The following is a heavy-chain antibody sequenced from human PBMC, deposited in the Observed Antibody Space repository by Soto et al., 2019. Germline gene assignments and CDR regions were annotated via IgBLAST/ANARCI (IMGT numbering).Heavy chain of an antibody. V-gene: IGHV3-48*02. CDR1: GFTFSTYT. CDR3: ARGVGYSYGFDY. J-gene: IGHJ4*02. Sequence: EVQVVESGGGLVQPGGSLRLSCAASGFTFSTYTMNWVRQAPGKGLEWISYISSSSGTIYYADSVKGRFAISRNNPKNSLYLQMNTLRDDDTAVYDCARGVGYSYGFDYWGQATLVTVSS. CDR2: ISSSSGTI. D-gene: IGHD5-18*01.